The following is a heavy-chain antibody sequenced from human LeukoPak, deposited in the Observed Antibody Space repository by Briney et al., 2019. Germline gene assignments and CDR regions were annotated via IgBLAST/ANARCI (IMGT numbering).Heavy chain of an antibody. J-gene: IGHJ3*02. D-gene: IGHD3-22*01. Sequence: PGGSLRLSCAASGFTFSTYWLSWVRQAPGKGLEWVSAISGSGGSTYYADSVKGRFTISRDNSKNTLYLQMNSLRAEDTAVYYCARTVVVITPKEAFDIWGQGTMVTVSS. CDR3: ARTVVVITPKEAFDI. V-gene: IGHV3-23*01. CDR1: GFTFSTYW. CDR2: ISGSGGST.